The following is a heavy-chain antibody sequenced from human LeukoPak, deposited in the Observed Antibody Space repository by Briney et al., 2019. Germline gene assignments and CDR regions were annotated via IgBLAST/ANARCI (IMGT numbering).Heavy chain of an antibody. CDR1: GGSISSSSYY. CDR3: ARAYLEWLYNWFDP. Sequence: SETLSLTCTVSGGSISSSSYYWGWIRQPPGKGLEWIGSIYYSGSTYYNPSLKSRVTITVDMSKNQFSLKLSSVTAADTAVYYCARAYLEWLYNWFDPWGQGTLVTVSS. J-gene: IGHJ5*02. V-gene: IGHV4-39*07. D-gene: IGHD3-3*01. CDR2: IYYSGST.